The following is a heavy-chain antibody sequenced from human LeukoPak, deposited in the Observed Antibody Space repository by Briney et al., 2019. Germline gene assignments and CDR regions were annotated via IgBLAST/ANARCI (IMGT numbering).Heavy chain of an antibody. CDR2: IRYDGSNK. D-gene: IGHD1-26*01. V-gene: IGHV3-30*02. CDR3: AKDRSYSGSYESGFDY. J-gene: IGHJ4*02. Sequence: HPGGSLRLSCAASGFTFSTYGMHWVRQAPGKGLEWVAFIRYDGSNKYYADSVKGRFTISRDNSKSTLYVQMDSLRPEDSAVYYCAKDRSYSGSYESGFDYWGQGILVTVPS. CDR1: GFTFSTYG.